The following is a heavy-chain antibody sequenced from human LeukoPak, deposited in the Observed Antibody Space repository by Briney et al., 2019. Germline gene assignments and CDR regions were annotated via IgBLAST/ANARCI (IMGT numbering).Heavy chain of an antibody. V-gene: IGHV3-15*01. CDR1: GFTFSNAW. CDR2: IKSKADDGTI. D-gene: IGHD5-12*01. CDR3: NIGIYFDY. Sequence: GGSLRLSCAASGFTFSNAWLSWVRQAPGKGLEWVARIKSKADDGTIDYAAAVKGRFTISRDDSKNTMNLQMNSLKTEDTAVYYCNIGIYFDYWGQGTLVTVSS. J-gene: IGHJ4*02.